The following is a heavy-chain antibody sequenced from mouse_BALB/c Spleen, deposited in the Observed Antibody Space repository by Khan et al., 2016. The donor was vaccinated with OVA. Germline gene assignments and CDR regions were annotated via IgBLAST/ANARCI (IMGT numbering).Heavy chain of an antibody. CDR2: INPNNGGA. Sequence: QVQLQQSGAELVKPGASVKISCKASGYTFTSYYMYWVKQRPGQGLEWIGGINPNNGGAHFNEKFKNKATLTVDKSSSTAYMQLSSLTSEDSAVYYWDRAGYGSPCAYWCKETLVTVSA. CDR1: GYTFTSYY. J-gene: IGHJ3*01. CDR3: DRAGYGSPCAY. D-gene: IGHD1-1*02. V-gene: IGHV1S81*02.